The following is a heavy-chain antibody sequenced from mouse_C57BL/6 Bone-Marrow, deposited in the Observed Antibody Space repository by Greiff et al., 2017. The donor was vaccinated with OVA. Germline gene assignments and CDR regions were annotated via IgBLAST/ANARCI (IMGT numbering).Heavy chain of an antibody. CDR2: ISSGGSYT. D-gene: IGHD1-1*01. CDR3: ARHNYYGRSYYDY. J-gene: IGHJ2*01. CDR1: GFTFSSYG. V-gene: IGHV5-6*01. Sequence: EVKLMESGGDLVKPGGSLKLSCAASGFTFSSYGMSWVRQTPDKRLEWVATISSGGSYTYYPDSVKGRFTISRDNAKNTLYLQMSSLKSEDTAMYYCARHNYYGRSYYDYWGQGTTLTVSS.